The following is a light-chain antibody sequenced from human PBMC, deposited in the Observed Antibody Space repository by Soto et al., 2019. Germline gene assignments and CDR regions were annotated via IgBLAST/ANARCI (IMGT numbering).Light chain of an antibody. CDR1: QSISSA. CDR3: QQYNTWPALT. Sequence: AIELTQSPSSLSVSLGDRVTITCRASQSISSALAWYQQKPGKAPNLLIYDASSMASGIPSRFSGSGSGTEFTLTISSLQSEDFAAYYCQQYNTWPALTFGGGTKVEIK. J-gene: IGKJ4*01. V-gene: IGKV1-13*02. CDR2: DAS.